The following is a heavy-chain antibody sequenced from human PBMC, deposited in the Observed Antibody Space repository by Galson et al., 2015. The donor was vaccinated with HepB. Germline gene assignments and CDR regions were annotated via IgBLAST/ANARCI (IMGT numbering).Heavy chain of an antibody. V-gene: IGHV3-48*02. D-gene: IGHD3-9*01. CDR2: ISSGGTK. CDR3: ARDPSNDWIPFDY. Sequence: SLRLSCAASGFIFGSYSMNWVRQAPGKGLEWISHISSGGTKYYADSVKGRFTISRDNVKNSLYLQMSSLRDEDTAVYYCARDPSNDWIPFDYWGQGTLVTVSS. CDR1: GFIFGSYS. J-gene: IGHJ4*02.